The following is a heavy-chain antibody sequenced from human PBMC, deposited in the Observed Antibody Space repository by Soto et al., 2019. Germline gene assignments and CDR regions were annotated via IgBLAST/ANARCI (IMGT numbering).Heavy chain of an antibody. D-gene: IGHD1-1*01. CDR2: IYATGTT. Sequence: SETLSLTCTVSGASISGFYWSWIRKSAGKGLEWIGRIYATGTTDYNPSLKSRVMMSVDTSKKQFSLKLRSVTAADTAVYYCVRDGTKTLRDWFDPWGQGIAVTV. CDR1: GASISGFY. J-gene: IGHJ5*02. CDR3: VRDGTKTLRDWFDP. V-gene: IGHV4-4*07.